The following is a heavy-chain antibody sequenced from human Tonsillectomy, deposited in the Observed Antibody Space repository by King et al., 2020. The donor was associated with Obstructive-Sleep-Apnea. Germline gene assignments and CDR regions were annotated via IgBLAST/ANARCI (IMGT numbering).Heavy chain of an antibody. CDR3: EGDYYDSSGYYYQN. V-gene: IGHV3-30*02. J-gene: IGHJ1*01. D-gene: IGHD3-22*01. CDR2: IRYDGSIK. CDR1: GFTFSSYG. Sequence: VQLVESGGGVVQPGRSLRLSCAASGFTFSSYGMHWVRQAPGKGLELVAFIRYDGSIKYYADSVKGRFTISRYNSKNTLYLQMNSLRAEDTAVYYCEGDYYDSSGYYYQNWGQGTLVTVSS.